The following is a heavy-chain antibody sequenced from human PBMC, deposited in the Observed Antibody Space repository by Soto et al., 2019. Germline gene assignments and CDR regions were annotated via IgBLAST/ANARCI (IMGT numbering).Heavy chain of an antibody. V-gene: IGHV1-69*13. D-gene: IGHD5-12*01. Sequence: GASVKVSCKASGYTFTSTYMHWVRQAPGQGLEWMGGIMPMFRTPDYAQKFQGRVTITADESTSTAYMELSGLKSDDTAVYYCARDKDRLQLGGNYYYILDVWGQGTTVTVSS. J-gene: IGHJ6*02. CDR3: ARDKDRLQLGGNYYYILDV. CDR1: GYTFTSTY. CDR2: IMPMFRTP.